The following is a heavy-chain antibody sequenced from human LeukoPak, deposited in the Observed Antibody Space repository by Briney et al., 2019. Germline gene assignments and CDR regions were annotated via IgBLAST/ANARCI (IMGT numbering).Heavy chain of an antibody. Sequence: GGSVRLSCAASGFTFSNYWMSWVRQAPGKGLEWVANIKPDGSVQTYVDPVKGRFTISRDNAKNSLYLQMNSLRTEDTAVYYCARWGGGFDYWGQGTLVTVST. V-gene: IGHV3-7*04. J-gene: IGHJ4*02. CDR1: GFTFSNYW. CDR3: ARWGGGFDY. CDR2: IKPDGSVQ. D-gene: IGHD3-10*01.